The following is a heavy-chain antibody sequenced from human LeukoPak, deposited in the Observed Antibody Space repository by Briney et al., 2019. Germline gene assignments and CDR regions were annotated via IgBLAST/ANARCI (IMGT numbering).Heavy chain of an antibody. CDR1: GFAFDEHG. Sequence: GGSPRLSCTASGFAFDEHGMGWVRQVPGKGLEWVSGINWSGGSTGYADPLRGRFTIPRDNAKNSLYLQMDSLRAEDTALYYCARAPITSPFYFDYWGQGTLVTVSS. D-gene: IGHD2-2*01. CDR2: INWSGGST. CDR3: ARAPITSPFYFDY. V-gene: IGHV3-20*04. J-gene: IGHJ4*02.